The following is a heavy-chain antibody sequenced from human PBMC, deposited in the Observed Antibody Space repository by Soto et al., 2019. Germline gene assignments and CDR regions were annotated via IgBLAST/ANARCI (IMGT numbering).Heavy chain of an antibody. Sequence: GGTLRLSCAASGITFSNAWMNWVRQAPGKGLEYIGRIRSKTDGGTTEYAAPVEGRFTISRDDSKNTLYLQMGGLKTEDTAVYYCTTTRPGTNVFDNWGQGTLVTVSS. CDR3: TTTRPGTNVFDN. CDR2: IRSKTDGGTT. D-gene: IGHD6-13*01. J-gene: IGHJ3*02. V-gene: IGHV3-15*01. CDR1: GITFSNAW.